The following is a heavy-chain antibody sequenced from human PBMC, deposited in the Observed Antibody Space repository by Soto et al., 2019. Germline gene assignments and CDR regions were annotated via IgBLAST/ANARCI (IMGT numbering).Heavy chain of an antibody. CDR2: IYPGDSDT. J-gene: IGHJ4*02. V-gene: IGHV5-51*01. D-gene: IGHD5-12*01. CDR3: ARQDGYALYYFDS. CDR1: GYSFTNYW. Sequence: PGESLKISCKGSGYSFTNYWIGWVRQMPGKGLEWMGIIYPGDSDTRYSPSFQGQVTISADKSISTAYLQWSSLKDSDTAMYYCARQDGYALYYFDSWGQGTLVTVSS.